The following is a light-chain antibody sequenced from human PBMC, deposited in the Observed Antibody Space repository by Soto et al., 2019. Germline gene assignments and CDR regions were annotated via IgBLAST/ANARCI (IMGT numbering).Light chain of an antibody. CDR2: DVK. CDR3: SSYTSSSSVI. V-gene: IGLV2-14*01. Sequence: QSVLTQPASVSGSPGQSIAISCTGTSSDVGAYDYVSWYQQHPGKAPKLMIYDVKYRPSGVSNRFSGSKSGNTASLTISGLQAEDEADYYCSSYTSSSSVIFGGWTKLTVL. CDR1: SSDVGAYDY. J-gene: IGLJ2*01.